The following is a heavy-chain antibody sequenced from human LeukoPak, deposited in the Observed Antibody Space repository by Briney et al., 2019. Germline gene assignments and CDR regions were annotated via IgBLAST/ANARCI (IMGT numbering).Heavy chain of an antibody. D-gene: IGHD3-9*01. Sequence: ASVKVSCKVSGYTLTELSMHWVRQAPGKGLEWMGGFGPEDGETIYAQKFQGRVTMTEDTSTDTAYMELSSLRSEDTAVYYCATAELRYFDWLLYHWGQGTLVTVSS. J-gene: IGHJ4*02. V-gene: IGHV1-24*01. CDR3: ATAELRYFDWLLYH. CDR1: GYTLTELS. CDR2: FGPEDGET.